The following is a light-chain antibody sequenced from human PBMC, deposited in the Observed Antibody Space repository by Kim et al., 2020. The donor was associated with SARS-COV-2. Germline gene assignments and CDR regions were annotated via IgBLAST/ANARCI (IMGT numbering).Light chain of an antibody. J-gene: IGLJ3*02. CDR1: SGSVSTNHY. V-gene: IGLV8-61*01. CDR2: STN. CDR3: ALFMGGGTWV. Sequence: QTVVTQEPSFSVSPGGTVTLTCGLSSGSVSTNHYPSWYQQTPGQAPRTLIYSTNIRSSGVPDRFSGSILGYKAALTITGAQADDESDYYCALFMGGGTWVFGGGTKLTVL.